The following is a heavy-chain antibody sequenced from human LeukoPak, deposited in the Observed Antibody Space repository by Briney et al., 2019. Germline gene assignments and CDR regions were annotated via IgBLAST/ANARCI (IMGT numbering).Heavy chain of an antibody. V-gene: IGHV4-34*01. CDR3: ARLTSGTVEFDYLDY. CDR2: INHSGST. Sequence: SETLSLTCAVYGGSFSGYYWSWIRQPPGKGLEWIGEINHSGSTNYNPSLKSRVTISVDTSKNQFSLKLSSVTAADTAVYYCARLTSGTVEFDYLDYWGQGTLVTVSS. CDR1: GGSFSGYY. J-gene: IGHJ4*02. D-gene: IGHD6-13*01.